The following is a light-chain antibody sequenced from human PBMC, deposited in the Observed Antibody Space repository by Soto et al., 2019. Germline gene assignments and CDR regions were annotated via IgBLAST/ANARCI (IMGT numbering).Light chain of an antibody. CDR3: QQYNNWPRT. J-gene: IGKJ1*01. Sequence: EIEMTQSPATLSVSPGERATLSCRASQSVSSNLAWYQQKPGQAPRLLIYGASTRATGVPARFSANGSGTEVTLTISSLQSEDFAVYYCQQYNNWPRTFGQGTKVEIK. CDR2: GAS. V-gene: IGKV3-15*01. CDR1: QSVSSN.